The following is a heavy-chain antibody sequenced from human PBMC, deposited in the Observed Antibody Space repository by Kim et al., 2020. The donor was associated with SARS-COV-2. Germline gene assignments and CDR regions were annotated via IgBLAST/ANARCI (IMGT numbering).Heavy chain of an antibody. V-gene: IGHV4-39*01. CDR2: IYYSGST. CDR3: ARHAPITLLRYFDWLNLPEV. D-gene: IGHD3-9*01. J-gene: IGHJ6*02. CDR1: GGSISSSSYY. Sequence: SETLSLTCTVSGGSISSSSYYWGWIRQPPGKGLEWIGSIYYSGSTYYNPSLKSRVTISVDTSKNQFSLKLSSVTAADTAVYYCARHAPITLLRYFDWLNLPEVWGQGTTVTVSS.